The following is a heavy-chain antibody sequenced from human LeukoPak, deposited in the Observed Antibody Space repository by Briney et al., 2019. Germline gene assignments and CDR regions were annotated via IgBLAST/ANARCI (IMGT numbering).Heavy chain of an antibody. Sequence: ASVTVSFKASGYTFTSYDINWVRQATGQGLEWMGWMNPNSGNTGYAQKFQGRVTMTRNTSISTAYMELSSLRSEDTAVYYCGRRKNSGYDFDYWGQGTLVTVSS. J-gene: IGHJ4*02. CDR3: GRRKNSGYDFDY. D-gene: IGHD5-12*01. V-gene: IGHV1-8*01. CDR2: MNPNSGNT. CDR1: GYTFTSYD.